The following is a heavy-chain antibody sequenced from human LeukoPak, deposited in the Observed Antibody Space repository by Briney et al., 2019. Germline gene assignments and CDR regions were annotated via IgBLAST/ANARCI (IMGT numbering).Heavy chain of an antibody. CDR3: ASGTTYCSGGSCPAGY. J-gene: IGHJ4*02. Sequence: GESLKISCKGSGYSFTSYWIGWVRQMPGKGLEWMGIIYPGDSDTRYSPSFQGQVTISADKSISTAYLQWSSLKASDTAMYYCASGTTYCSGGSCPAGYWGQGPLVTVSS. D-gene: IGHD2-15*01. V-gene: IGHV5-51*01. CDR2: IYPGDSDT. CDR1: GYSFTSYW.